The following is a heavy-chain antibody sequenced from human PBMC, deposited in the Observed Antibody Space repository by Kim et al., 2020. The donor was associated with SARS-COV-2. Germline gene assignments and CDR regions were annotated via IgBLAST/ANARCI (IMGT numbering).Heavy chain of an antibody. V-gene: IGHV3-30*02. Sequence: FTISRDNSKNTLYLQMNSLRAEDTAVYYCAKDRSTMVRGVPQYYYGMDVWGQGTTVTVSS. J-gene: IGHJ6*02. CDR3: AKDRSTMVRGVPQYYYGMDV. D-gene: IGHD3-10*01.